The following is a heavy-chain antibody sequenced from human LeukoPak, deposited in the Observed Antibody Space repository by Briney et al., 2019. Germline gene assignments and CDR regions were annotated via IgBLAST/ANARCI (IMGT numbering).Heavy chain of an antibody. CDR1: GYTFTGYY. D-gene: IGHD3-3*01. Sequence: ASVKVSCKASGYTFTGYYIHWVRQAPGQGLDWMGWINPDRGGTTYAQKFQGRVTMTRDTSISTAYMELSRLRSDDTAVYYCARSEQADFWSGLTVNWFDPWGQGTLVTVSS. V-gene: IGHV1-2*02. CDR3: ARSEQADFWSGLTVNWFDP. CDR2: INPDRGGT. J-gene: IGHJ5*02.